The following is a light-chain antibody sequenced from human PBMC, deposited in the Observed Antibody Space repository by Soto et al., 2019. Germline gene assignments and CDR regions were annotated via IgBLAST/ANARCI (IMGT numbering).Light chain of an antibody. Sequence: EIVMTQSPATLSVSPGERATLSCRASQSVRGNLAWYQQKPGQSPRLLIYGASSRATGIPARFSGSGSGTDFTLTISRLEPEDFAVYFCQQYDYLITFGQGTRLEIK. CDR1: QSVRGN. V-gene: IGKV3-15*01. J-gene: IGKJ5*01. CDR3: QQYDYLIT. CDR2: GAS.